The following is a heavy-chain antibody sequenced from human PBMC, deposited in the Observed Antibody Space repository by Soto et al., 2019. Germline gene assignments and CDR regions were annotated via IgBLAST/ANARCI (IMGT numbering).Heavy chain of an antibody. CDR2: ISSNGGST. D-gene: IGHD7-27*01. CDR1: GFTFSSYA. CDR3: VKGPNPLYWGGAFDI. J-gene: IGHJ3*02. Sequence: GGSLRLSCSASGFTFSSYAMHWVRQAPGKGLEYVSAISSNGGSTYYADSVKGRFTISRDNSKNTLYLQMSSLRAEDTAVYYCVKGPNPLYWGGAFDIWGQGTMVTVSS. V-gene: IGHV3-64D*06.